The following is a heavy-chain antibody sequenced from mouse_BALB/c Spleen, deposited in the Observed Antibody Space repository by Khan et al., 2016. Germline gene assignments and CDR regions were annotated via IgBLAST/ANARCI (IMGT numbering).Heavy chain of an antibody. CDR1: GYAFTNYL. CDR2: INPGSGGT. J-gene: IGHJ4*01. Sequence: QVQLQQSGAELVRPGTSVKVSCTASGYAFTNYLIEWVKQRPGQGLEWIGVINPGSGGTNYNEKFKGKATLTADKSSTIAYLQLSILTSDDSAVYYDARYDGSYYAMDYWGQGTSVTVSS. D-gene: IGHD1-1*02. V-gene: IGHV1-54*01. CDR3: ARYDGSYYAMDY.